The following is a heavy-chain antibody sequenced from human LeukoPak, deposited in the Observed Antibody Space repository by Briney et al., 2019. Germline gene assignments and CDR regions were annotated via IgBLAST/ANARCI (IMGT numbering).Heavy chain of an antibody. J-gene: IGHJ6*02. Sequence: GASVKVSCKVSGYTLTELSMHWVRQAPGKGLEWMGGFDPEDGETIYARKFQGRVTMTTDTSTSTAYMELRSLRSDDTAVYYCARGGDSSGWYLLYYYYGMDVWGQGTTVTVSS. CDR2: FDPEDGET. V-gene: IGHV1-24*01. CDR1: GYTLTELS. CDR3: ARGGDSSGWYLLYYYYGMDV. D-gene: IGHD6-19*01.